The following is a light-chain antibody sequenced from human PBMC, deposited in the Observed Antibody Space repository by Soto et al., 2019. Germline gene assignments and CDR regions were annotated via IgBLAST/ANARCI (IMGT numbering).Light chain of an antibody. CDR1: QSISSY. CDR3: QQANTCPLT. J-gene: IGKJ1*01. CDR2: AAS. Sequence: DTQVTQSKYSLSASVGARVTITCRASQSISSYLNWYQQKPGKAPKLLIYAASSLQSGVPSRFSGSGSGTHFTLTISSLQPEDFATYYCQQANTCPLTFCQGTKVDIK. V-gene: IGKV1-39*01.